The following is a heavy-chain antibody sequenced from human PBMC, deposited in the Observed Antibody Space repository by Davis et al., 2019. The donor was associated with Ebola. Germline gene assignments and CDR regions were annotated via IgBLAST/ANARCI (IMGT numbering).Heavy chain of an antibody. D-gene: IGHD5-18*01. CDR2: INPSGGST. CDR3: ASLDTAMVPTWTYGMDV. J-gene: IGHJ6*02. Sequence: ASVKVSCKASGYTFTSYYMHWVRQAPGQGLEWMGIINPSGGSTSYAQKFQGRVTMTRDTSTSTVYMELSSLRSEDTAVYYCASLDTAMVPTWTYGMDVWGQGTTVTVSS. V-gene: IGHV1-46*03. CDR1: GYTFTSYY.